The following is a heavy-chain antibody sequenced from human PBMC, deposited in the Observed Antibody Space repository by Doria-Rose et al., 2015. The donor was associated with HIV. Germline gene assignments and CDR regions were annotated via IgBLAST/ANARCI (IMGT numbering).Heavy chain of an antibody. J-gene: IGHJ4*02. CDR1: GVSLSSPGMG. Sequence: QVQLVQSGPVPVKPTETLTLTCTVSGVSLSSPGMGVSWIRQPPGKALEWLANISSDDERSYKTSLKSRLTISRCTSKSQVVLTMTDMDPVDTATYYCARIKSSRWYHKYYFDFWGQGALVIVSA. CDR3: ARIKSSRWYHKYYFDF. CDR2: ISSDDER. V-gene: IGHV2-26*01. D-gene: IGHD6-13*01.